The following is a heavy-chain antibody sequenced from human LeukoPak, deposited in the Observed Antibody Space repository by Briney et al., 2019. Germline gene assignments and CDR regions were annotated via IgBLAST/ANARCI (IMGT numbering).Heavy chain of an antibody. CDR2: IRADKGYT. V-gene: IGHV1-18*01. CDR3: ARASVVVAGAYDY. Sequence: GASVKVSCKASGYTFTSYGINWVRQAPGQGLEWMGWIRADKGYTNYAQKFQGRVTMTTDTSTRTAYMELRSLRFDDTAVYYCARASVVVAGAYDYWGQGTLVTVAS. J-gene: IGHJ4*02. D-gene: IGHD2-15*01. CDR1: GYTFTSYG.